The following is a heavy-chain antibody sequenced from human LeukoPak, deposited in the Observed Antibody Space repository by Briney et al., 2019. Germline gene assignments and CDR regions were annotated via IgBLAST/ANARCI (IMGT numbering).Heavy chain of an antibody. V-gene: IGHV3-20*04. CDR2: INWIGGST. Sequence: PGWSLRLSCAASGFSFDDYGMSWVRQAPGKGLEWVSGINWIGGSTGYADSVKGRFTISRDNAKNSLYLQMNSLRAEDTALYYCARSGGTTVVTRAYYYYMDVWGRGTTVTVSS. D-gene: IGHD4-23*01. CDR1: GFSFDDYG. J-gene: IGHJ6*03. CDR3: ARSGGTTVVTRAYYYYMDV.